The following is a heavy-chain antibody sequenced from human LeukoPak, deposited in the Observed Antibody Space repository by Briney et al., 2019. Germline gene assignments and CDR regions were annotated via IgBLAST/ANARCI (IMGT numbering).Heavy chain of an antibody. J-gene: IGHJ6*02. Sequence: GRSLRLSCAAFGFTFSSYAMHWVRQAPGKGLEWVAVISYDGSNKYYADSVKGRFTISRDNSKNTLYLQMNSLRAEDTAVYYCARAGEVVADHYGMDVWGQGTTVTVSS. CDR1: GFTFSSYA. V-gene: IGHV3-30*04. D-gene: IGHD2-15*01. CDR3: ARAGEVVADHYGMDV. CDR2: ISYDGSNK.